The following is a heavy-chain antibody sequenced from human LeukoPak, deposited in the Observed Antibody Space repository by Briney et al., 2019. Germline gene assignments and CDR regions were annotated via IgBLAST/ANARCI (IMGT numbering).Heavy chain of an antibody. Sequence: ASVKVSCKASGGTFSSYAISWVRQAPGQGLEWVGGIIPIFGTANYAQKFQGRVTIIADKSTSTAYMALSSLRSEETAVYYCARVRSRLRPNYFDYWGQGTLVTISS. CDR3: ARVRSRLRPNYFDY. V-gene: IGHV1-69*06. D-gene: IGHD5-12*01. CDR2: IIPIFGTA. J-gene: IGHJ4*02. CDR1: GGTFSSYA.